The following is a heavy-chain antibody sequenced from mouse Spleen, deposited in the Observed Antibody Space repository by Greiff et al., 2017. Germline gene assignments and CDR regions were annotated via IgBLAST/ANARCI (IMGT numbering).Heavy chain of an antibody. V-gene: IGHV1-82*01. CDR3: ARSGTHGYSFAY. J-gene: IGHJ3*01. CDR2: IYPGDGDT. CDR1: GYAFSSSW. D-gene: IGHD1-2*01. Sequence: QVQLQQSGPELVKPGASVKISCKASGYAFSSSWMNWVKQRPGKGLEWIGRIYPGDGDTNYNGKFKGKATLTADKSSSTAYMQLSSLTSEDSAVYFCARSGTHGYSFAYWGQGTLVTVSA.